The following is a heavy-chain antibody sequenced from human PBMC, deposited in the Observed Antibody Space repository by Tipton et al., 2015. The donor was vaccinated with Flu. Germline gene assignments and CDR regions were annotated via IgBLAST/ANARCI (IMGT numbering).Heavy chain of an antibody. CDR3: GREVPACRSCYYGGMDY. CDR1: GGTFSSYA. CDR2: IIPILGIA. Sequence: QLVQSGPEVKKPGSSVKVSCKASGGTFSSYAISWARQAPGQGLEWMGGIIPILGIANYAQKFQGRVTITADESTSTAYMGLRSLRSEDTAVYYGGREVPACRSCYYGGMDYWGQGTLVPVSS. D-gene: IGHD3-22*01. V-gene: IGHV1-69*01. J-gene: IGHJ4*02.